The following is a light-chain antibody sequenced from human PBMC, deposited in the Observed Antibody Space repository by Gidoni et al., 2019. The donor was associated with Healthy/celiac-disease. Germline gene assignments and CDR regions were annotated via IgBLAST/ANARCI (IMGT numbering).Light chain of an antibody. CDR3: QQYDSYPYT. CDR2: KAS. V-gene: IGKV1-5*03. Sequence: DIQMTQSPSTLSASVGDRVTITCQASQSISSWFAWYQQKPGKAPKLLIYKASSLESGVPSRFSGSGSGTEFTLTISSLQPDDFATYYCQQYDSYPYTFGQGTKLEIK. CDR1: QSISSW. J-gene: IGKJ2*01.